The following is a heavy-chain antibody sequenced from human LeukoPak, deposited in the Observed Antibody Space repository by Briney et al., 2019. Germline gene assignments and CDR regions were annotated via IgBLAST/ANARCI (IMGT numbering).Heavy chain of an antibody. CDR3: ARDLRVSSSPYYFDY. CDR2: IIPIFGTA. J-gene: IGHJ4*02. D-gene: IGHD6-13*01. V-gene: IGHV1-69*05. Sequence: GASVKVFCKASGGTFSSYAISWVRQAPGQGLEWMGRIIPIFGTANYAQKFQGRVTITTDESTSTAYMELSSLRSEDTAVYYCARDLRVSSSPYYFDYWGQGTLVTVSS. CDR1: GGTFSSYA.